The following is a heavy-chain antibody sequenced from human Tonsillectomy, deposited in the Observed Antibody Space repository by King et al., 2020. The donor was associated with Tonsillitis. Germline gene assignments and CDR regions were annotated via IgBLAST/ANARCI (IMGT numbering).Heavy chain of an antibody. J-gene: IGHJ6*02. D-gene: IGHD3-10*01. V-gene: IGHV3-9*01. CDR3: AKDKMVRGVIDYYGMDV. Sequence: VQLVESGGGLVQPGRSLRLSCAASGFTFDDYAMHWVRQAPGKGLEWVSGITWNSGSIGYADSVKGRFTISRDNAKNSLYLQMNSLRTEDTALYYCAKDKMVRGVIDYYGMDVWGQGTTVTVSS. CDR1: GFTFDDYA. CDR2: ITWNSGSI.